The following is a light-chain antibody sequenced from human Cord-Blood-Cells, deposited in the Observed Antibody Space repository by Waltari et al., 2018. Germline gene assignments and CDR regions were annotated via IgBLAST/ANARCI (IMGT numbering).Light chain of an antibody. J-gene: IGKJ4*01. CDR3: QQRSNWLT. Sequence: EIVLTQSPATLSLSPGERATLSSRASQSVSSYLAWYQQKPSQAPRLLSYDASNRATGIPARFSGSGSWTDFTLTISSLEPEDLAVYYCQQRSNWLTFGGGTKVEIK. CDR2: DAS. CDR1: QSVSSY. V-gene: IGKV3-11*01.